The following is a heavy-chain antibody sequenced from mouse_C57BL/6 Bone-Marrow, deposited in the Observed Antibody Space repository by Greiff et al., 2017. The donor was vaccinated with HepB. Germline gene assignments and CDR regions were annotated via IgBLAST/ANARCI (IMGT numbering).Heavy chain of an antibody. J-gene: IGHJ4*01. V-gene: IGHV2-2*01. D-gene: IGHD2-4*01. CDR1: GFSLTSYG. CDR3: ARTMITTGPYYYAMDY. Sequence: VQLQQSGPGLVQPSQSLSITCTVSGFSLTSYGVHWVRQSPGKGLEWLGVIWSGGSTDYNAAFISRLSISKDNSKSQVFFKMNSLQADDTAIYYCARTMITTGPYYYAMDYWGQGTSVTVSS. CDR2: IWSGGST.